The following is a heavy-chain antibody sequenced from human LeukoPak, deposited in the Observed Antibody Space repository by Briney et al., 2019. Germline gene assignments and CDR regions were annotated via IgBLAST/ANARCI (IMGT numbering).Heavy chain of an antibody. J-gene: IGHJ4*02. CDR2: IYYTGST. D-gene: IGHD5-24*01. Sequence: SETLSLTCTVSGGSISGYYWTWIRQPPGKGLEWIGYIYYTGSTNYNPSLKSRVTISVDTSKNQFSLNLCSVTAADTALYYCARFDRDGYNLDYWGQGTLVTVSS. CDR3: ARFDRDGYNLDY. V-gene: IGHV4-59*01. CDR1: GGSISGYY.